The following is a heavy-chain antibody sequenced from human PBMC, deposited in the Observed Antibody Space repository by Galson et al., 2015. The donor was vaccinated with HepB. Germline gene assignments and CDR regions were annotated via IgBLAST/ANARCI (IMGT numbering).Heavy chain of an antibody. Sequence: SVKVSCKASGGTFSSYAISWVRQAPGQGLEWMGGIIPIFGTANYAQKFQGRVTITADKSTSTAYMELSSLRSEDTAVYYCARDRDGYNYFDYWGQGTLVTVSS. CDR3: ARDRDGYNYFDY. V-gene: IGHV1-69*06. D-gene: IGHD5-24*01. CDR2: IIPIFGTA. CDR1: GGTFSSYA. J-gene: IGHJ4*02.